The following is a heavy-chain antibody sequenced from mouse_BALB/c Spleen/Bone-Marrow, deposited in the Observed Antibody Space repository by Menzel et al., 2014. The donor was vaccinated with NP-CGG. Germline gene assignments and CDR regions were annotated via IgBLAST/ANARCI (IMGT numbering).Heavy chain of an antibody. CDR3: ARWEYYAMDY. J-gene: IGHJ4*01. CDR1: GFNIKDTY. Sequence: VQLQQTGAELVKPGASVKLSCTASGFNIKDTYMHWVKQRPEQGLEWIGRIDPANGNTKYDPKFQGKATVTADTSSNTAYLQLSSLTSEDTAVYYCARWEYYAMDYWGQGTSVPVSS. CDR2: IDPANGNT. D-gene: IGHD4-1*01. V-gene: IGHV14-3*02.